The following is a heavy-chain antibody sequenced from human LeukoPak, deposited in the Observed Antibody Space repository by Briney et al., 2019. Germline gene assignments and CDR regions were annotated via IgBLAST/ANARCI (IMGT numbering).Heavy chain of an antibody. D-gene: IGHD2-15*01. CDR3: AKDPREDCSGGSCYYLHY. V-gene: IGHV3-23*01. J-gene: IGHJ4*02. CDR2: MSGTGGRT. Sequence: GGSLRLSCAASGFTFSSYAMSWVRQAPGKGLEWVSAMSGTGGRTYYADSVKGRFTISRDNSKNTVYLQMNSPRAEDTAMYYCAKDPREDCSGGSCYYLHYWGQGTLVTVSS. CDR1: GFTFSSYA.